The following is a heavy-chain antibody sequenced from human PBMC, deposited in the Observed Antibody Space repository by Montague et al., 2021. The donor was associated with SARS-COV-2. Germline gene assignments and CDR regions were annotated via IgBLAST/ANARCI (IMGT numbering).Heavy chain of an antibody. J-gene: IGHJ6*02. D-gene: IGHD5/OR15-5a*01. CDR3: ARMTMSTAMDV. CDR2: IDWDDDR. Sequence: PALVKPTQTLTLTCTFSGFSLSTSGMCVSWIRQPPGKALEWLARIDWDDDRYYSTSLKTRLTISKDTPKNQVVLTMTNMDPVDTATYYCARMTMSTAMDVWGQGTTVTVSS. V-gene: IGHV2-70*11. CDR1: GFSLSTSGMC.